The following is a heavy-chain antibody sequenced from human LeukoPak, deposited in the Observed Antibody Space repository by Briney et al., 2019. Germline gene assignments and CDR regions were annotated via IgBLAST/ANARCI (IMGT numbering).Heavy chain of an antibody. D-gene: IGHD6-19*01. CDR1: GGTFSSYA. CDR2: IIPIFGTA. J-gene: IGHJ6*03. Sequence: SVKVSCKASGGTFSSYAISWVRQAPGQGLEWLGGIIPIFGTANYAQKFQGRVTITTDESTSTAYMELSSLRSEDTAVYYCARDSSGWYTRDYYYYYMDVWGKRTTVTVSS. V-gene: IGHV1-69*05. CDR3: ARDSSGWYTRDYYYYYMDV.